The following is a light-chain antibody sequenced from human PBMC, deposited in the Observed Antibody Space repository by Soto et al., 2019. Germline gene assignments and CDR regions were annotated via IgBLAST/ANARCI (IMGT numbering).Light chain of an antibody. CDR3: ATWDDSLNAVL. J-gene: IGLJ2*01. V-gene: IGLV1-44*01. CDR1: SSNIGTYG. CDR2: SNN. Sequence: QSVLTQPPSASGTPGQRVTISCSGSSSNIGTYGVNWYQQLPGTAPKFLIYSNNLRPSGVPDRFSGSKSGTSASLAISGLQSGDEAWYYCATWDDSLNAVLFGGGTTLTVL.